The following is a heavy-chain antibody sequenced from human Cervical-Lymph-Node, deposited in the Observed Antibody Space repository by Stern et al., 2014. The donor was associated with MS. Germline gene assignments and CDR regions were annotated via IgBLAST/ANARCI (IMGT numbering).Heavy chain of an antibody. Sequence: QVQLGQSGPGLLRPSETLSLTCTVSGASIPSYYWSWIRQPPGKGLEWIGYIYYRGNTNYNASLKGRVAISIGTSKTQFSLRLSSVTAADTAVYYCARATDLWGQGTLVTVSS. J-gene: IGHJ5*02. CDR3: ARATDL. CDR1: GASIPSYY. V-gene: IGHV4-59*01. CDR2: IYYRGNT.